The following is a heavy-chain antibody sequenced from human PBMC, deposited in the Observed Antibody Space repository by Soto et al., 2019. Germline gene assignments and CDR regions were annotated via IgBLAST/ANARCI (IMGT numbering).Heavy chain of an antibody. J-gene: IGHJ6*02. D-gene: IGHD2-2*01. CDR1: GGTFSSYA. Sequence: SVKVSCKASGGTFSSYAISWVRQAPGQGLEWIGGIIPIFGTANYAQKFQGRVTITADESTSTAYMELSSLRSEDTAVYYCARAQGDIVVVPAAMVYYYYGMDVWGQGTTVTVSS. CDR2: IIPIFGTA. CDR3: ARAQGDIVVVPAAMVYYYYGMDV. V-gene: IGHV1-69*13.